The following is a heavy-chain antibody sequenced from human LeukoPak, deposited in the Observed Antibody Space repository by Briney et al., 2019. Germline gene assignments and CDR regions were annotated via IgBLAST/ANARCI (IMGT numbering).Heavy chain of an antibody. J-gene: IGHJ4*02. V-gene: IGHV1-18*01. CDR3: ARAVSATTPYFDY. Sequence: ASVKVSCKASGYIVTNYAIHWVRQAPGQGLEWMGWINPYNGNTNYAQKFQGRVTMTTVTSTSTAYMEVTNLRSDDTAVYYCARAVSATTPYFDYWGQGSLVTVSS. CDR2: INPYNGNT. CDR1: GYIVTNYA. D-gene: IGHD6-25*01.